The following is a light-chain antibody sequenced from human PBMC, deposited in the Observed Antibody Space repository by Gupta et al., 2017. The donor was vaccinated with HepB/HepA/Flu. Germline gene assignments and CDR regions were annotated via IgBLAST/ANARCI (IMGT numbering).Light chain of an antibody. J-gene: IGKJ3*01. CDR2: GAS. CDR3: QQYNNGRPDFT. V-gene: IGKV3-15*01. Sequence: EIVMTQRPSTLSVSPAERATLSCRASQSVTRHLAWYKQKPGQAPRLLIYGASTRAAGIRAKFSGSGCGTEFTLTISSRQAEDFAVYSCQQYNNGRPDFTFGHGTRVDIK. CDR1: QSVTRH.